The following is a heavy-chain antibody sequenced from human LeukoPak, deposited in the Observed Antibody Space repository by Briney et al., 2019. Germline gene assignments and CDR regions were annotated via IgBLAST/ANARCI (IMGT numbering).Heavy chain of an antibody. CDR3: ARDRGHAYFFDY. D-gene: IGHD2-2*01. CDR2: INTDGSGT. Sequence: GGSLRLSCAASGFTFNTHWMHWVRQAPGKGLVWVSRINTDGSGTTYADSVKGRFTISRDNAKNTVYLQMNSLRAEDTAVYYFARDRGHAYFFDYWGQGVLVTVSS. V-gene: IGHV3-74*01. CDR1: GFTFNTHW. J-gene: IGHJ4*02.